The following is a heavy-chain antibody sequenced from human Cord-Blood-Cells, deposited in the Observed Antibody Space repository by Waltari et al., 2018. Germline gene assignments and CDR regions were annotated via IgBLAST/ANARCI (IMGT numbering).Heavy chain of an antibody. V-gene: IGHV4-38-2*02. CDR1: GYSISSGYY. D-gene: IGHD2-2*01. J-gene: IGHJ5*02. Sequence: QVQLQESGPGLVKPSETLSLTCTVSGYSISSGYYWGWIRPPPGKGLEWIGSIYHSGSTYYNPSLKSRVTISVDTSKNQFSLKLSSVTAADTAVYYCARDLVGGYCSSTSCSEGPWGQGTLVTVSS. CDR2: IYHSGST. CDR3: ARDLVGGYCSSTSCSEGP.